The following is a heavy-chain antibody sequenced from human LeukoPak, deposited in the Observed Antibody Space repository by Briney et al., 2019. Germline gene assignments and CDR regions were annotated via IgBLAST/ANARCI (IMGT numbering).Heavy chain of an antibody. V-gene: IGHV3-23*01. CDR1: GFTFSSYA. J-gene: IGHJ4*02. CDR3: AKSVAYDSSGYYRLDY. Sequence: GGSLRLSCAASGFTFSSYAMSWVRQAPGKGREWVSAISGSGRNTYYADSVKGRFTIPRDNSKNTLYLQMNSLRAEDTAVYYCAKSVAYDSSGYYRLDYWGQGTLVTVSS. D-gene: IGHD3-22*01. CDR2: ISGSGRNT.